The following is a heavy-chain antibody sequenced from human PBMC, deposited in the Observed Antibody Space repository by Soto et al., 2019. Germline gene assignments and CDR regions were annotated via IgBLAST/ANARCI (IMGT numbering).Heavy chain of an antibody. V-gene: IGHV4-4*02. CDR3: ATRRDGSGSLDQ. CDR1: GGSISSSNW. D-gene: IGHD3-10*01. Sequence: ASETLSLTCAVSGGSISSSNWWNWVRQPPGKGLEWIGESYHSGSTNYNPPLKSRGTISVEKSKNQFSLKLSSVTAADTAVYFCATRRDGSGSLDQWGQGTLVTVSS. J-gene: IGHJ4*02. CDR2: SYHSGST.